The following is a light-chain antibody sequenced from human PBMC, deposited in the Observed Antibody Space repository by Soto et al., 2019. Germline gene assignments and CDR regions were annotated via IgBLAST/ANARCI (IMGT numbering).Light chain of an antibody. CDR1: QGISSY. V-gene: IGKV1-9*01. CDR2: AAS. Sequence: DIQLTQSPSFLSASVGDIVTITCRASQGISSYLAWYQQKAGKAPKLLIYAASTLQSAVPSRFSGSGSGTEFTLTISSLQPEDCATYYCQQLNSYPPYTFGQGTKLEIK. J-gene: IGKJ2*01. CDR3: QQLNSYPPYT.